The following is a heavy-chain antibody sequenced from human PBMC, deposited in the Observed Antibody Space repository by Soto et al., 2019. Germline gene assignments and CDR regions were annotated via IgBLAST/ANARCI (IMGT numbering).Heavy chain of an antibody. CDR3: ARDWGIAAPRWGEYCFDY. D-gene: IGHD6-13*01. CDR2: ISSSSSYI. CDR1: GFTFSSYS. J-gene: IGHJ4*02. V-gene: IGHV3-21*01. Sequence: GGSLRLSCAASGFTFSSYSMNWVRQAPGKGLEWVSSISSSSSYIYYANSEKGRFTICRDNAKNSLYLQMNSQMAEDTAVYYCARDWGIAAPRWGEYCFDYWGQGTLVTVSS.